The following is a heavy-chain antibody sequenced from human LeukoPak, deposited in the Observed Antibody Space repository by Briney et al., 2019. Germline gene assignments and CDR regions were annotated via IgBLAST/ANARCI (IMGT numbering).Heavy chain of an antibody. V-gene: IGHV1-3*01. CDR1: GYIFTDYA. CDR3: AFFEYSSSSSHY. D-gene: IGHD6-6*01. J-gene: IGHJ4*02. CDR2: MNAGNGNT. Sequence: ASVKVSCKASGYIFTDYAIHWLRQAPGQRPEWMGWMNAGNGNTKYSQRFQGRITLIRDTSAATAYMELSSLRSDDTAMYYCAFFEYSSSSSHYWGQGTLVTVSS.